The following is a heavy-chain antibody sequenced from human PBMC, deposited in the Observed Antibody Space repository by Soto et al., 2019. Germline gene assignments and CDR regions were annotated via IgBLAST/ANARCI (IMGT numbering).Heavy chain of an antibody. V-gene: IGHV3-23*01. D-gene: IGHD3-10*01. CDR2: ISGSGGST. J-gene: IGHJ4*02. CDR1: GFPFSSYA. CDR3: AKVHGSGSYNNFPDY. Sequence: EVQLLESGGGFVQPGGSLGLSCAASGFPFSSYAMTWVRQAPGKGLEWVSLISGSGGSTYYADSVKGRFTISRDNSRDTLYLQMNSLRVEDTAVYYCAKVHGSGSYNNFPDYWGQGTLVTVSS.